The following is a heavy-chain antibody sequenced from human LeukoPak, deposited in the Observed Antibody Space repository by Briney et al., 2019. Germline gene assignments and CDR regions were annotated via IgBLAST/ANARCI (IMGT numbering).Heavy chain of an antibody. V-gene: IGHV4-59*01. J-gene: IGHJ4*02. Sequence: SETLSLTCTVSGGSISSYYWSRIRQPPGKGLEWIGYIYYSGSTNYNPSLKSRVTISVDTSKNQFSLKLSSVTAADTAVYYCARDYGSGTLLAYWGQGTLVTVSS. CDR1: GGSISSYY. CDR3: ARDYGSGTLLAY. D-gene: IGHD3-10*01. CDR2: IYYSGST.